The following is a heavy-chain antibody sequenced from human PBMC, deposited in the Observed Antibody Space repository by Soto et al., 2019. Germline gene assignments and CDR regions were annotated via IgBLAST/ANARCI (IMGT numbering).Heavy chain of an antibody. Sequence: VGSLRLSCAASGFTFSSYGMHWVRQAPGKGLEWVAVISYDGSNKYYADSVKGRFTISRDNSKNTLYLQMNSLRAEDTAVYYCAKDQVRSGSNPYYYYGMDVWGQGTTVTVSS. CDR2: ISYDGSNK. CDR1: GFTFSSYG. CDR3: AKDQVRSGSNPYYYYGMDV. D-gene: IGHD3-22*01. V-gene: IGHV3-30*18. J-gene: IGHJ6*02.